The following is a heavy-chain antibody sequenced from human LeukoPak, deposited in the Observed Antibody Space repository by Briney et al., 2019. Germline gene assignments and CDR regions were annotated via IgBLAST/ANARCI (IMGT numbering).Heavy chain of an antibody. CDR3: ARQAYTYAPFDY. D-gene: IGHD5-18*01. V-gene: IGHV5-51*01. J-gene: IGHJ4*02. CDR2: IYPGDSDT. Sequence: GESLKISCKGSGYRFNNYWIGWVRQMPGKGXXXXGIIYPGDSDTRYSPSFQGQVTISADRSISTAYLQWSSLKASDTAMYYCARQAYTYAPFDYWGQGTLVTVSS. CDR1: GYRFNNYW.